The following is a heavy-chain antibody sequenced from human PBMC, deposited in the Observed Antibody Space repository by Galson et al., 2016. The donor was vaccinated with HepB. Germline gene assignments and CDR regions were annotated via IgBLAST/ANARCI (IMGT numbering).Heavy chain of an antibody. V-gene: IGHV5-10-1*01. CDR1: GYNFSNYW. Sequence: QSGAEVKKPGESLRISCKGSGYNFSNYWISWVRQLPGKGLEWMGRIDPSDSYTNYSPSLQGHVTISVDKSISTSYLQWSSLKASDTAMYYCASHIYCNGAGCYLSNWFDPWGQGTLVTVSS. J-gene: IGHJ5*02. D-gene: IGHD2-15*01. CDR3: ASHIYCNGAGCYLSNWFDP. CDR2: IDPSDSYT.